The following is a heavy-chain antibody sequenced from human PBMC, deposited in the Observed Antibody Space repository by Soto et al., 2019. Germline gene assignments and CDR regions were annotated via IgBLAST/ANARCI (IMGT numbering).Heavy chain of an antibody. D-gene: IGHD2-15*01. CDR1: GGSISYYY. Sequence: PSETLSLTCSVSGGSISYYYWSWIRQSPGMGLEWIGYIYSGGSTNYNPSLKSRVTISVDTSKNQFSLKLSSVTAADTAVYYCAREGGGYCSGGSCQVDYWGQGTLVTVSS. CDR3: AREGGGYCSGGSCQVDY. J-gene: IGHJ4*02. V-gene: IGHV4-4*08. CDR2: IYSGGST.